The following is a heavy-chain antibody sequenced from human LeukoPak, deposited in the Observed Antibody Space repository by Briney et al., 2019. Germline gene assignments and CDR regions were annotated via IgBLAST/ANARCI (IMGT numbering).Heavy chain of an antibody. CDR1: GYTFTSYA. D-gene: IGHD6-13*01. J-gene: IGHJ3*02. Sequence: GASVKVSCKASGYTFTSYAMNWVRQAPGQGLEWTGWINTNTGNPTYAQGFTGRFVFSLDTSVSTAYLQISSLKAEDTAVYYCARESVEQQLLGDGSFDIWGQGTVVTVSS. V-gene: IGHV7-4-1*02. CDR2: INTNTGNP. CDR3: ARESVEQQLLGDGSFDI.